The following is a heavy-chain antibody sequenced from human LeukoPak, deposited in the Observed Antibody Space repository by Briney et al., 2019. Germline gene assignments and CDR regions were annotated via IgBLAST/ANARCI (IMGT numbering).Heavy chain of an antibody. D-gene: IGHD3-10*01. Sequence: GGSLRLSCAASGFTFSNFAMSWVRQTPGRGLEWVSAISGSGSSTYYADSVKGRFTISRDNSKNTLYLQMNSLRAEDTAVYYCAKNAPGDPYYYYYMDVWGKGTAVTVSS. V-gene: IGHV3-23*01. CDR1: GFTFSNFA. J-gene: IGHJ6*03. CDR2: ISGSGSST. CDR3: AKNAPGDPYYYYYMDV.